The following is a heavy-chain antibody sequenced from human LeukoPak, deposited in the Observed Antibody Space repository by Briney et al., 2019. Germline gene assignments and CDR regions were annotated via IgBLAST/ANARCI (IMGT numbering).Heavy chain of an antibody. CDR2: ISNSAGST. V-gene: IGHV3-23*01. D-gene: IGHD2-15*01. Sequence: GGSLRLSCAASGFTLSSYAMRWVRQAPGKGLEWVSVISNSAGSTYYADSVKGRFTISRDNSKNTLYLQMNSLRAEDTAVYYCAKDGGRYCSGGSCLYYFDYWGQGTLVTVSS. J-gene: IGHJ4*02. CDR1: GFTLSSYA. CDR3: AKDGGRYCSGGSCLYYFDY.